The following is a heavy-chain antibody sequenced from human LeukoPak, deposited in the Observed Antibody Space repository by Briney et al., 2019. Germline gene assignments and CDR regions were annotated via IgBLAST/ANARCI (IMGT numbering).Heavy chain of an antibody. CDR2: ISYDGSRQ. J-gene: IGHJ4*02. CDR1: GFSFSSYN. D-gene: IGHD6-6*01. V-gene: IGHV3-30-3*01. Sequence: GGSLRLSCAASGFSFSSYNMHWVRQAPDKGLEWVAIISYDGSRQYYADSVKGRFTISRDNSKKMLSLQMNSLRGEDTAVYYCAREIAARRDYFDYWGQGTLVTVSS. CDR3: AREIAARRDYFDY.